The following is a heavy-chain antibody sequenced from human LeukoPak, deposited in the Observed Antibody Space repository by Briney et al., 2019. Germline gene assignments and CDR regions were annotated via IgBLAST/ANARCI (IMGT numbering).Heavy chain of an antibody. CDR1: GFTFRNYG. CDR2: VSGSGGAT. V-gene: IGHV3-23*01. Sequence: PGGSLRLSCAASGFTFRNYGMHWVRQAPGMGLEWLSYVSGSGGATYYAASVKGRFTISRDNSKNTVYLQMGSLRAEDTAVYYCAKNRGGTYKYYMDVWGNGTTVTVSS. D-gene: IGHD1-1*01. CDR3: AKNRGGTYKYYMDV. J-gene: IGHJ6*03.